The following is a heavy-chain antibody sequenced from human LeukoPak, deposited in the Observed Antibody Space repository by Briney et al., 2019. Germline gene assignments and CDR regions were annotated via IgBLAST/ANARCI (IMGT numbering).Heavy chain of an antibody. D-gene: IGHD5-12*01. CDR1: CGSFSGYY. CDR3: ARAPVEMATKGIFDY. J-gene: IGHJ4*02. V-gene: IGHV4-34*01. Sequence: SETLSLTCAVYCGSFSGYYWSWIRQPPGKGLEWIGEINHSGSTNYNPSLKSRVTISVDTSKNQFSLKLSSVTAADTAVYYCARAPVEMATKGIFDYWGQGTLVTVSS. CDR2: INHSGST.